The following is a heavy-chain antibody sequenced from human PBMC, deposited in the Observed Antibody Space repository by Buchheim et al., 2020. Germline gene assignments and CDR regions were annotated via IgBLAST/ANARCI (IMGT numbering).Heavy chain of an antibody. Sequence: QVQLVQSGAEVKKPGASVKVSCKASGYTFTSYDINWVRQATGQGLEWMGWMNPNSGNTGYAQKFQGRVTMTRNTSISTAYVVLCSLRSEYTAVYYCARGRYCSGGSCYSFHYADYWGQGAL. CDR3: ARGRYCSGGSCYSFHYADY. V-gene: IGHV1-8*01. CDR2: MNPNSGNT. J-gene: IGHJ4*02. D-gene: IGHD2-15*01. CDR1: GYTFTSYD.